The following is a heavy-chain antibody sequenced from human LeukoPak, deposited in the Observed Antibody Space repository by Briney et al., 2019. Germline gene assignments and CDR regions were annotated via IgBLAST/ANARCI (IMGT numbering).Heavy chain of an antibody. Sequence: GGSLRLSCAASGFTFGIYAMSWVRQAPGKGLQWVSAISGSGGSTYYADSVKGRFTISRDNSKNTLYPQMNSLRAEDTAVYYCAKGQRWELPFDYWGQGTLVTVSS. D-gene: IGHD1-26*01. CDR3: AKGQRWELPFDY. V-gene: IGHV3-23*01. CDR2: ISGSGGST. J-gene: IGHJ4*02. CDR1: GFTFGIYA.